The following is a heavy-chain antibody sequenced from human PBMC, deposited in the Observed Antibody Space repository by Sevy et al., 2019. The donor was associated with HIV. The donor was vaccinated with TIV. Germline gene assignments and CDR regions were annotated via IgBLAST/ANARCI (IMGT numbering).Heavy chain of an antibody. CDR3: ARVSFRQELWVSDAFDI. D-gene: IGHD3-16*01. V-gene: IGHV4-61*01. CDR1: GGSVSSGSYY. Sequence: SETLSLTCTVSGGSVSSGSYYWSWIRQPPGKGLEWIGYIYYSGSTNYNPSLKSRVTISVDTSKNQFSLKLSSVTAADTAVYYCARVSFRQELWVSDAFDIWGQGTMVTVSS. J-gene: IGHJ3*02. CDR2: IYYSGST.